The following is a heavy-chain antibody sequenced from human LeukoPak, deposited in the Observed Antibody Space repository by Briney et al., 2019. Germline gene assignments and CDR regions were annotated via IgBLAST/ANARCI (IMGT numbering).Heavy chain of an antibody. Sequence: GGSLRLSCAASGFTFSDHYMDWVRQAPGKGLEWVGRTRNKANSYSTEYAASVKGRFTISRDGSKNSLYLQMDSLKTEDTAVYYCARVKLERREFDYWGQGTLVTVSS. J-gene: IGHJ4*02. CDR2: TRNKANSYST. V-gene: IGHV3-72*01. CDR1: GFTFSDHY. CDR3: ARVKLERREFDY. D-gene: IGHD1-1*01.